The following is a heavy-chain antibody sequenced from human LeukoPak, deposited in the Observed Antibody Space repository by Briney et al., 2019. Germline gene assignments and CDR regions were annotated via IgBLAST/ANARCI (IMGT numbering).Heavy chain of an antibody. Sequence: GGSLRLSCAASGFTFSSYWMHWVRQAPGKGLVWVSRINSDGSSTSYADSVKGRFTISRDNAKNTLYLQMDSLRAEDTAVYYCARTYYDSSGYSFDYWGQGTLVTVSS. V-gene: IGHV3-74*01. CDR3: ARTYYDSSGYSFDY. CDR1: GFTFSSYW. D-gene: IGHD3-22*01. CDR2: INSDGSST. J-gene: IGHJ4*02.